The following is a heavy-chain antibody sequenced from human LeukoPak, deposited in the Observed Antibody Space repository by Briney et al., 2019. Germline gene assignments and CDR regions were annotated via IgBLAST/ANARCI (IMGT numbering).Heavy chain of an antibody. J-gene: IGHJ4*02. CDR1: GFTFSSYS. CDR2: IRSSSSYI. V-gene: IGHV3-21*01. CDR3: ARDWEEVTTFDY. D-gene: IGHD1-26*01. Sequence: AGGSLRLSCAASGFTFSSYSMNWVRQAPGKGLEWVSSIRSSSSYIYYADSVKGRFTISRDNAKNSLYLQMNSLRAEDTAVYYCARDWEEVTTFDYWGQGTLVTVSS.